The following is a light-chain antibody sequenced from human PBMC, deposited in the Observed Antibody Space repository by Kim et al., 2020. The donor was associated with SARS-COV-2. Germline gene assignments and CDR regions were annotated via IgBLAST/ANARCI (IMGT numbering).Light chain of an antibody. Sequence: LSPGERVILSCRASQSVSSSYLAWYQQKPGQGPRLLIYGASNRATGIPDRFSGSGSGTDFTLTISRLEPEDFAVYYCQQYGSSPYTFGQGNKLEI. J-gene: IGKJ2*01. V-gene: IGKV3-20*01. CDR3: QQYGSSPYT. CDR1: QSVSSSY. CDR2: GAS.